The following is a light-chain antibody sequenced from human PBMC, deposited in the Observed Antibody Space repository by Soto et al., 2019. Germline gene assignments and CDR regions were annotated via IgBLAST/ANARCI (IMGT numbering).Light chain of an antibody. CDR3: SSYTTINTVV. CDR2: EVS. CDR1: SSDIGSYKY. V-gene: IGLV2-14*01. J-gene: IGLJ2*01. Sequence: QSVLTQPASVSGSPGQSITISCTGTSSDIGSYKYVSWCQHHPGKAPKLIIFEVSNRPSGISDRFSGFKSANTAYLTISGVQPEDEADYHCSSYTTINTVVFGGGTKLTVL.